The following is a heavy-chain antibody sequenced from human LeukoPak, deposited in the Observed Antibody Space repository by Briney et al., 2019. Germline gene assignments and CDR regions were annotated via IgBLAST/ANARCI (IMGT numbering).Heavy chain of an antibody. Sequence: PSETLSLTCAVSGGSISSGGYYWSWIRQHPGKGLEWIGYMYFSGITSYNPSLKSRVTISVDTSKNQFSLKLSSVTAADTAVYYCARDGYSSSSYFDYWGQGTLVTVSS. J-gene: IGHJ4*02. D-gene: IGHD6-6*01. CDR1: GGSISSGGYY. V-gene: IGHV4-31*11. CDR2: MYFSGIT. CDR3: ARDGYSSSSYFDY.